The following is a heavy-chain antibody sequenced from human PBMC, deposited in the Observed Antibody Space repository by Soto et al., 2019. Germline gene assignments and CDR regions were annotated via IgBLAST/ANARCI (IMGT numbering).Heavy chain of an antibody. CDR1: GYTFTSYG. CDR3: ARDRAHGFDI. J-gene: IGHJ3*02. V-gene: IGHV1-18*01. CDR2: INAYNGST. Sequence: GASVKVSCKASGYTFTSYGMSWVRQAPGQGLEWMGWINAYNGSTNYAQKLQGRVTMTRDTSTSTAYMELRSLRSEDTAVYFCARDRAHGFDIWGQGTMVTVSS.